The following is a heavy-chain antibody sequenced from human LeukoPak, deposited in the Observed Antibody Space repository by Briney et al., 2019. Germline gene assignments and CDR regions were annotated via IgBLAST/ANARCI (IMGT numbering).Heavy chain of an antibody. CDR1: GGTFSSYA. Sequence: SVKVSCKASGGTFSSYAISWVRQAPGQGLEWMGGIIPIFGTANYAQKFQGRVTITADESTSTAYMELNSLRAEDTAVYYCASINRDGDYDKSNWGQGTLVTVSS. CDR3: ASINRDGDYDKSN. D-gene: IGHD4-17*01. CDR2: IIPIFGTA. J-gene: IGHJ4*02. V-gene: IGHV1-69*01.